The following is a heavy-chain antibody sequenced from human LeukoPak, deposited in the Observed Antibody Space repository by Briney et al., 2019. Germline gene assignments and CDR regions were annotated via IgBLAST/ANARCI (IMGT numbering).Heavy chain of an antibody. D-gene: IGHD4-17*01. V-gene: IGHV3-15*01. Sequence: GGSLRLSCAASGFTFSSYEMNWVRQAPGKGLEWVGRIKSKIDGGTTDYAAPVKGRFTISRDDSKNTLYLQMNSLKTEDTAVYYCTTDPFGDFGPDFDYWGQGTLVIVSS. J-gene: IGHJ4*02. CDR1: GFTFSSYE. CDR3: TTDPFGDFGPDFDY. CDR2: IKSKIDGGTT.